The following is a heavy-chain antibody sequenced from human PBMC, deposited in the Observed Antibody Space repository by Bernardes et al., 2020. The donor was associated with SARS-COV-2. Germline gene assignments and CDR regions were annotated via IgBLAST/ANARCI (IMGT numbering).Heavy chain of an antibody. Sequence: ASVQVSCKASGYTFPSYEINWVRHATGQGLEWMGWMNANSGNTDSSQQFQGRVTMTRNTSISTAYMELSSLRSEDTAVYYCARGPFGWKYVHEYGLDVWGQGNTVTVS. CDR2: MNANSGNT. V-gene: IGHV1-8*01. CDR1: GYTFPSYE. D-gene: IGHD1-7*01. J-gene: IGHJ6*01. CDR3: ARGPFGWKYVHEYGLDV.